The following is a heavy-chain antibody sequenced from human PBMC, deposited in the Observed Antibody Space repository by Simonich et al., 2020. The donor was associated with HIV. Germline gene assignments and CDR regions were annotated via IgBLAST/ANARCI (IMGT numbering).Heavy chain of an antibody. V-gene: IGHV4-34*01. D-gene: IGHD5-12*01. J-gene: IGHJ4*02. CDR3: ARRTGYDLDY. CDR1: GGSFSGYY. CDR2: INHSGNT. Sequence: QVHLQPWGAGLLKPSETLSLTCAVYGGSFSGYYWSWFRQSPGKGLEWIGEINHSGNTDYNPSLKSRVTIAVDTSKNQFSLKLSSVTAADTALYYCARRTGYDLDYWGQGTLVTVSS.